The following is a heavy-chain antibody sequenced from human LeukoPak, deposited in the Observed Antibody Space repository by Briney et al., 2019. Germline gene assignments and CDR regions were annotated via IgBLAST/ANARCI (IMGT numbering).Heavy chain of an antibody. V-gene: IGHV3-23*01. CDR2: ISGSGGNT. CDR1: GITFRNNA. D-gene: IGHD3/OR15-3a*01. CDR3: TQRTSFDY. J-gene: IGHJ4*02. Sequence: GGSLRLSCAASGITFRNNAMSWVRQVPGKGLEWVSAISGSGGNTYYADSVKGRFTISRDNSKNTLYLQMNSLRAEDTAVYYCTQRTSFDYWGQGTLVTVSS.